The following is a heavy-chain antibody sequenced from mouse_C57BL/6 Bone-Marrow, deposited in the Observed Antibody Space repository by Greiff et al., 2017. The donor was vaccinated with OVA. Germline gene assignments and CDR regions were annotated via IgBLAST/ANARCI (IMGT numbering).Heavy chain of an antibody. CDR2: INSDGGST. Sequence: EVKVVESGGGLVQPGESLKLSCESNEYEFPSHDMSWVRKTPEKRLELVAAINSDGGSTYYPDTMERRFIISRDNTKKTLYLQMSSLRSEDTALYYCARHEVVTIVLYYFDYWGQGTTLTVSS. CDR1: EYEFPSHD. J-gene: IGHJ2*01. D-gene: IGHD2-12*01. CDR3: ARHEVVTIVLYYFDY. V-gene: IGHV5-2*01.